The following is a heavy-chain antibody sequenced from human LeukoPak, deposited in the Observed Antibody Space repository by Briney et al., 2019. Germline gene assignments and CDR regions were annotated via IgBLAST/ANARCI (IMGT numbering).Heavy chain of an antibody. V-gene: IGHV3-30-3*01. CDR3: AREGTARDAFDI. J-gene: IGHJ3*02. Sequence: PGGSLRLSCAASGFTFSYYAMHWVRQAPGKGLEWVAFISSGGSDKYYADSMKGRFTISRDNSKNTLYLQMTSLRGEDTAMYYCAREGTARDAFDIWGQGTMVTVSS. CDR2: ISSGGSDK. CDR1: GFTFSYYA. D-gene: IGHD2-21*02.